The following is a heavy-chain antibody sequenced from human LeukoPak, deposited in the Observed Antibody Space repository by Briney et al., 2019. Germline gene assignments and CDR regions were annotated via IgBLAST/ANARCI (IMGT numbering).Heavy chain of an antibody. J-gene: IGHJ4*02. D-gene: IGHD3-22*01. CDR2: SYTSGST. V-gene: IGHV4-61*02. CDR3: ARGTLDRSYYYDSSSCYYGFGYFDY. Sequence: SETLSLTCTVSGGSISSGSYYWSWIRQPAGTGLEWIGRSYTSGSTNYNSSLKSRVTISVDTSKNQFSLKLSSVTAADTAVYYCARGTLDRSYYYDSSSCYYGFGYFDYWGQGTLVTVSS. CDR1: GGSISSGSYY.